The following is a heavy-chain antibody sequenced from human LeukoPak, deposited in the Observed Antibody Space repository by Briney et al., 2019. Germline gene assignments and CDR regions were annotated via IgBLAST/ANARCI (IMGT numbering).Heavy chain of an antibody. CDR2: IYTSGST. CDR3: ARASAYSSSWYDFDY. V-gene: IGHV4-61*02. CDR1: GGSISSGSYY. J-gene: IGHJ4*02. Sequence: SQTLSLTCTVSGGSISSGSYYWSWIRQPAGKGLEWIGRIYTSGSTNYNPSLKSRVTISVDTSKNQFSLKLSSVTAADTAVYYCARASAYSSSWYDFDYWGQGTLVTVSS. D-gene: IGHD6-13*01.